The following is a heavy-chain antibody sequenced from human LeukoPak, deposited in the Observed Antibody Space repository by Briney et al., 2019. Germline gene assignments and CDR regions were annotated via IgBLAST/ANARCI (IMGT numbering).Heavy chain of an antibody. CDR2: IRYDGSNK. Sequence: GGSLRLSCAASGFTFSSYGMHWVRQAPSKGLEWVAFIRYDGSNKYYADSVKGRFTISRDNSKDTLYLQMNSLRAEDTAVYYCAKDLFDYGGKGGDLALDYWGQGTLVTVSS. J-gene: IGHJ4*02. V-gene: IGHV3-30*02. CDR1: GFTFSSYG. CDR3: AKDLFDYGGKGGDLALDY. D-gene: IGHD4-23*01.